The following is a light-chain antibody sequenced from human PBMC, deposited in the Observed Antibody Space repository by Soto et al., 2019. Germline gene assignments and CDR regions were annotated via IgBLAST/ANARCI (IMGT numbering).Light chain of an antibody. CDR2: KAS. V-gene: IGKV1-5*03. CDR3: QQYNSYPWT. Sequence: DIQMTQSPSTLSASVGDRVTITCRASQSISNWLAWYQQKPGKAPKLLIYKASSLESGVPSRFSGSGSGTEFTITIISLQPDDFATFYCQQYNSYPWTFGQGTKVEIK. J-gene: IGKJ1*01. CDR1: QSISNW.